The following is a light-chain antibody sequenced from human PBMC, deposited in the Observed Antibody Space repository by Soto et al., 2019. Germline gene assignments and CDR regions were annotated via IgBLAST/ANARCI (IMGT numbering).Light chain of an antibody. Sequence: DIQMTQSPSTLSASVGDRVTITCRASQSISSWLAWYQQKPGKAPKLLIYKASSLESGVPSRFSGSGSGTEFTLTISSLQADDFATYYCQQYNSYPLTFGPGTKVDIK. V-gene: IGKV1-5*03. CDR1: QSISSW. J-gene: IGKJ3*01. CDR3: QQYNSYPLT. CDR2: KAS.